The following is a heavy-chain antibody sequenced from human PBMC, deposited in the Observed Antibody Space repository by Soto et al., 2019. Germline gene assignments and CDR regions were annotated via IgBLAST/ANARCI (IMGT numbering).Heavy chain of an antibody. CDR3: ANSPDEVGATFVVVY. V-gene: IGHV3-30*18. D-gene: IGHD1-26*01. J-gene: IGHJ4*02. Sequence: QVQLVESGGGVVQPGRSLRLSCAASGFTFSSYGMHWVRQAPGKGLEWVAVISYDGSNKYYADSVKGRFTISRDNSKNTLYLQMNSLRAEDTAVYYCANSPDEVGATFVVVYWGQGTLVTVSS. CDR2: ISYDGSNK. CDR1: GFTFSSYG.